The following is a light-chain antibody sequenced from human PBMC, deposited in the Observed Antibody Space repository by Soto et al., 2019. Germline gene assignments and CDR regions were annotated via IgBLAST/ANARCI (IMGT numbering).Light chain of an antibody. V-gene: IGKV3-20*01. J-gene: IGKJ3*01. CDR1: QSVSSTY. CDR3: QLYGSSPFA. CDR2: GAS. Sequence: EIVLTQSPGTLSLSPGERATLSCRASQSVSSTYLAWYQQKPGQAPRLLIYGASNRATGIPDRFSGSGSGTEFTLSISRLEPEDFAVYYCQLYGSSPFAFGPGTNVDI.